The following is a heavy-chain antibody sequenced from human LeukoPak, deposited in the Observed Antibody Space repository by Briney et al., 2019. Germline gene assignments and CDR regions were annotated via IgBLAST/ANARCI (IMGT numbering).Heavy chain of an antibody. J-gene: IGHJ4*02. Sequence: GGSLRLSCAASGFTFDDYAMSWVRQAPGKGLEWVSSINWNGARIGYADSVKGRFITSRDNAKNSLYLQMNSLRVEDTALYYCARGRSVYYDYVWGSYVGREGDYWGQGTLVTVSS. CDR3: ARGRSVYYDYVWGSYVGREGDY. CDR2: INWNGARI. V-gene: IGHV3-20*04. CDR1: GFTFDDYA. D-gene: IGHD3-16*01.